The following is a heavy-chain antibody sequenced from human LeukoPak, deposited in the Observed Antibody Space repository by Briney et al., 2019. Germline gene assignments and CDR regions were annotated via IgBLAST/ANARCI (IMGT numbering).Heavy chain of an antibody. CDR1: GGSIRSTTYY. J-gene: IGHJ6*03. V-gene: IGHV4-39*07. Sequence: SETLSLTCSVSGGSIRSTTYYWGWIRQPPGKGLEWIGSIYYSGNTYYSPSLMSRVTISVDTSKNQFSLNLSSVTAADTAVYYCARDLPPFIAAGTNYMDVWGKGTTVTVSS. CDR2: IYYSGNT. D-gene: IGHD6-6*01. CDR3: ARDLPPFIAAGTNYMDV.